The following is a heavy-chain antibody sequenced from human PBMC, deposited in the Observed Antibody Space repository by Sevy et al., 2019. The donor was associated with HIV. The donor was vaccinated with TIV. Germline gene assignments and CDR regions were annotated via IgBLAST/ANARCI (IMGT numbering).Heavy chain of an antibody. D-gene: IGHD3-9*01. CDR3: AKDFTGYNGMDV. CDR2: ISYHGRDK. CDR1: GFTFNTYG. V-gene: IGHV3-30*18. Sequence: GESLKISCAASGFTFNTYGMHWVRQAPGKGLEWVAVISYHGRDKFYGDSVKGRFTISRDNSKKMLYLQMNSLRAEDTAVYYCAKDFTGYNGMDVWGQGTMVTVSS. J-gene: IGHJ6*02.